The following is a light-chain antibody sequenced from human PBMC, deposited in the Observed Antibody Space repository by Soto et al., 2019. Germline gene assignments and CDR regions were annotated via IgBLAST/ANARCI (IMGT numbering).Light chain of an antibody. V-gene: IGLV2-8*01. CDR1: NNDVGGYDF. CDR3: SSFAGSNIWV. J-gene: IGLJ3*02. Sequence: QSALTQPASVSGSPGQSITISCTGTNNDVGGYDFLSWYQQHPGKAPKLMIHEVTKRPSGVPDRFSGSKSGNTASLTVSGLQAEDEADYYCSSFAGSNIWVFGGGTKLTVL. CDR2: EVT.